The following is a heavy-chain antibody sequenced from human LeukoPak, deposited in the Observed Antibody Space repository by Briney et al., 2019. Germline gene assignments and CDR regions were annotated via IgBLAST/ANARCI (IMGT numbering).Heavy chain of an antibody. CDR2: IKQDGSEQ. Sequence: PGGSLRLSCAASGLTFSHYGMTWVRQAPGKGLEWVANIKQDGSEQCYVDSVKGRFTISRDNAKNSLYLQMNSLRVEDTAVYYCARDRCSSTSCFYDYWGQGTLVTVSS. V-gene: IGHV3-7*01. D-gene: IGHD2-2*01. CDR3: ARDRCSSTSCFYDY. CDR1: GLTFSHYG. J-gene: IGHJ4*02.